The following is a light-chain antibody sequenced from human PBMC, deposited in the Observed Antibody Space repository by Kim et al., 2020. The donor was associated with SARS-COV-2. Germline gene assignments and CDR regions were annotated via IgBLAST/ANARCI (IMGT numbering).Light chain of an antibody. Sequence: SLSPGERATPSCRASQSVSSNLAWYQQKPGQAPRLLIYDSSNRATGIPARFSGSGSGTDFTLTISSLEPEDFAVYYCQQRSNLITFGQGTRLDIK. V-gene: IGKV3-11*01. CDR1: QSVSSN. J-gene: IGKJ5*01. CDR3: QQRSNLIT. CDR2: DSS.